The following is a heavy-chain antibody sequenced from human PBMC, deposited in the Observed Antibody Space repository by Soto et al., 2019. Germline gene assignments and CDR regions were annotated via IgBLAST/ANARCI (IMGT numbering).Heavy chain of an antibody. Sequence: PGGSLRLSCAVSGFTFSSSEMYWVRQAPGKGLEWISYIHPSGQPIFYADSVKGRFIISRDNANNSVFLQMNSLRAEDTAVYYCARRASRWGQGTMVTVSS. D-gene: IGHD1-26*01. CDR2: IHPSGQPI. J-gene: IGHJ3*01. CDR3: ARRASR. CDR1: GFTFSSSE. V-gene: IGHV3-48*03.